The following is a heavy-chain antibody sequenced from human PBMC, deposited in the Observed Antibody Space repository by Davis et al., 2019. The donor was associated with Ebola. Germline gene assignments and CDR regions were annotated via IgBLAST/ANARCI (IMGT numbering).Heavy chain of an antibody. Sequence: GESLKISCATSGFTFSSYGMPWVRQAPGKGLEWVAFIRFYGSNKYYADSVKGRFTISRDNSKNTLYLQMNSLRIEDTAVYYCAMRWELLYAFDIWGQGTMVTVSS. D-gene: IGHD1-26*01. CDR2: IRFYGSNK. CDR1: GFTFSSYG. CDR3: AMRWELLYAFDI. J-gene: IGHJ3*02. V-gene: IGHV3-30*02.